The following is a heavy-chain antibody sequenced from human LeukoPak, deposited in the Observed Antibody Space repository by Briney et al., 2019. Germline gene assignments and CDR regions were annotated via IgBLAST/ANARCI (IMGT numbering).Heavy chain of an antibody. CDR1: GGTFSSYA. Sequence: SVKVSCKASGGTFSSYAISWVRQAPGQGLEWMGRIIPILGIANYAQKFQGRVTITADKSTSTAYMELRSLRSEDTAVYYCARSSTVVTPSPYDAFDIWGQGTMVTVCS. V-gene: IGHV1-69*04. D-gene: IGHD4-23*01. CDR3: ARSSTVVTPSPYDAFDI. J-gene: IGHJ3*02. CDR2: IIPILGIA.